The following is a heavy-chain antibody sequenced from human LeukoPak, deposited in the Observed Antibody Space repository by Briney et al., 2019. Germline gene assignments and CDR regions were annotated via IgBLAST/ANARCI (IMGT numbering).Heavy chain of an antibody. D-gene: IGHD3-9*01. Sequence: ASVKVSCKASGYTFTSYGISWVRQAPGQGLEWMGWIIAYNGNTNYAQKLQGRVTMTTDTSTSTAYMELRSLRSDDTAVYYCARGRWDILTGYYTPYYFDYWGQGTLVTVSS. CDR3: ARGRWDILTGYYTPYYFDY. V-gene: IGHV1-18*04. CDR2: IIAYNGNT. CDR1: GYTFTSYG. J-gene: IGHJ4*02.